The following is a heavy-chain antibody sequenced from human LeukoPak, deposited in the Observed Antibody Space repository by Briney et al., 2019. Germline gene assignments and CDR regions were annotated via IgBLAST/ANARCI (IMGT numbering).Heavy chain of an antibody. CDR1: GFTFDDYA. J-gene: IGHJ4*02. CDR3: TRVPSYYASGSYYYFDY. Sequence: PGGSLRLSCAASGFTFDDYAMSWVRQAPGKGLEWVSGINWNGGSTSYADSVKGRFTISRDNAKNSLYLQMNSLRAEDTALYYCTRVPSYYASGSYYYFDYWGQGTLVTVAS. CDR2: INWNGGST. V-gene: IGHV3-20*04. D-gene: IGHD3-10*01.